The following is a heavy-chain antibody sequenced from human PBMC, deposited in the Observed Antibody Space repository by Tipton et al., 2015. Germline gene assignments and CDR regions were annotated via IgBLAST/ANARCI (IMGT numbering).Heavy chain of an antibody. CDR2: IYPGDSHT. V-gene: IGHV5-51*01. Sequence: QLVQPGAEVKKPGESLKISCKGSGYSFSNYWIGWVRQMPGKGLEWMGIIYPGDSHTRYNPSFQGQVTISADKSISTAYLHWSSLKASDTAMYYCARHVSFYYDTHGSDALDIWAQGTMVTVSS. D-gene: IGHD3-22*01. J-gene: IGHJ3*02. CDR1: GYSFSNYW. CDR3: ARHVSFYYDTHGSDALDI.